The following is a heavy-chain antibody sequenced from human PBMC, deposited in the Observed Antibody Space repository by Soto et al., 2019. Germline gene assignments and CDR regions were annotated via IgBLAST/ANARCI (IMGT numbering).Heavy chain of an antibody. CDR2: ISYDGSNK. J-gene: IGHJ6*02. V-gene: IGHV3-30*18. CDR1: GFTFSSYG. CDR3: AKDISTVVEYSSSAGGVIYYYYGMDV. Sequence: GGSLRLSCAASGFTFSSYGMHWVRQAPGKGLEWVAVISYDGSNKYYADSVKGRFTISRDNSKNTLYLQMNSLRAEDTAVYYCAKDISTVVEYSSSAGGVIYYYYGMDVWGQGTTVTVSS. D-gene: IGHD6-6*01.